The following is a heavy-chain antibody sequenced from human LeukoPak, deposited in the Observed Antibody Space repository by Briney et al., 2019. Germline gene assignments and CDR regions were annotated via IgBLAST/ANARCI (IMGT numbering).Heavy chain of an antibody. J-gene: IGHJ6*03. CDR1: GGSFSGHY. Sequence: SETLSLTCAVYGGSFSGHYWNWIRQPPGKGLEWIGEINHSGNTHYNPAFKSRVNILVDTYKNQFSLRLSSVTAADTAVYYCARGPYCTNGVCYGYYMDVWGRGTPVTVSS. D-gene: IGHD2-8*01. CDR3: ARGPYCTNGVCYGYYMDV. V-gene: IGHV4-34*01. CDR2: INHSGNT.